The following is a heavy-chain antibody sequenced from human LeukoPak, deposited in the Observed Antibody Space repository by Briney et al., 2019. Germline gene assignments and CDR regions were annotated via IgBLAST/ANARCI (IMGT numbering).Heavy chain of an antibody. Sequence: QTSETLSLTCAVYGGSFSGYYWSWIRQPPGKGLEWIGEINHSGSTNYNPSLKSRVTISVDTSKNQFSLKLSSVTAADTAVYYCARVARIAAAGKIDYWGQGTLVTVSS. D-gene: IGHD6-13*01. J-gene: IGHJ4*02. CDR1: GGSFSGYY. CDR3: ARVARIAAAGKIDY. CDR2: INHSGST. V-gene: IGHV4-34*01.